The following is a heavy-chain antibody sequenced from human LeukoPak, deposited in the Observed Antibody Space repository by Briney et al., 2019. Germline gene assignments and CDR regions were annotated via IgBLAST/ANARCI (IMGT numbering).Heavy chain of an antibody. Sequence: GGSLRLSCAASGFTFSSYGMHWVRQAPGKGLEWVAVIWYDGSNKYYADSVKGRFTISRDNSKNTLYLQMNSLKTEDTAVYYCTTGVDTMVRGVMWVDYWGQGTLVTVSS. CDR2: IWYDGSNK. D-gene: IGHD3-10*01. CDR1: GFTFSSYG. V-gene: IGHV3-33*01. J-gene: IGHJ4*02. CDR3: TTGVDTMVRGVMWVDY.